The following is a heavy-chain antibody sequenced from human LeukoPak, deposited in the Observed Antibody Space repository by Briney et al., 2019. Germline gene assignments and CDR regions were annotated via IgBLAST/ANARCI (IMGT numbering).Heavy chain of an antibody. CDR2: IYSGGST. V-gene: IGHV3-66*02. Sequence: PGGSLRLSCAASGFTVSSNYMSWVRQAPGKGLEWVSVIYSGGSTYYADSVEGRFTISRDNSKNTLYLQMNSPRAEDTAVYYCARDRDWNLFYWGQGTLVTVSS. J-gene: IGHJ4*02. D-gene: IGHD1-7*01. CDR1: GFTVSSNY. CDR3: ARDRDWNLFY.